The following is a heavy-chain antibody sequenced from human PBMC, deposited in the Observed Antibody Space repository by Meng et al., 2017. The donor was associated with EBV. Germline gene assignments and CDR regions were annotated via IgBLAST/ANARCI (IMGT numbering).Heavy chain of an antibody. CDR1: GYTFTGYY. CDR3: ARVGIAVAGTGDY. D-gene: IGHD6-19*01. CDR2: INPNSGGT. Sequence: QVQLVPAGAEVTKPCASVKVSCKASGYTFTGYYMHWVRQAPGQGLEWMGRINPNSGGTNYAQKFQGRVTMTRDTSISTAYMELSRLRSDDTAVYYCARVGIAVAGTGDYWGQGTLVTVSS. V-gene: IGHV1-2*06. J-gene: IGHJ4*02.